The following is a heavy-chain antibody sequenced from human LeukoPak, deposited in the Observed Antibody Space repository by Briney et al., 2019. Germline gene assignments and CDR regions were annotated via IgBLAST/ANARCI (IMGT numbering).Heavy chain of an antibody. CDR3: ARHPLGGDGPIDY. Sequence: SETLSLTCAVSGYYISSGYYWGWIRQPPGKGLEGIGSIYHSGSTYYNPSLKSRVTISVDQSKNQFSLKLSSVTAADTAVYYCARHPLGGDGPIDYWGQGTLVTVSS. D-gene: IGHD5-24*01. CDR2: IYHSGST. CDR1: GYYISSGYY. V-gene: IGHV4-38-2*01. J-gene: IGHJ4*02.